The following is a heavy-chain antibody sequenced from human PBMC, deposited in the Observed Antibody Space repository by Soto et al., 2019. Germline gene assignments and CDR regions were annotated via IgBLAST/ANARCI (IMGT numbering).Heavy chain of an antibody. D-gene: IGHD5-12*01. V-gene: IGHV3-74*01. CDR3: ARDQWSGYESMSY. Sequence: EVQLVESGGGLVQPGGSLRLSCTASGFTFSNYWMHWVRQAPGKGLVWVSRINSDGTSTTYADSVKGRFTISRDNAKNTLYLQMNSLRAEDTAVYYYARDQWSGYESMSYWGQGTLVTVSS. J-gene: IGHJ4*02. CDR1: GFTFSNYW. CDR2: INSDGTST.